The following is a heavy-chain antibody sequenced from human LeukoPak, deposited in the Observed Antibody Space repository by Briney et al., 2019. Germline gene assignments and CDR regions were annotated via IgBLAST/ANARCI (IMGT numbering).Heavy chain of an antibody. CDR2: IIPIFGTA. V-gene: IGHV1-69*06. J-gene: IGHJ4*02. Sequence: GSSVKVSCKASGGTFSSYAISWVRQAPGQGLEWMGGIIPIFGTANYAQKFQGRVTITADKSTSTAYMELSSLRSEDTAVYYCARGVYSSSHNTPVDYWGQGTLVTVSS. CDR1: GGTFSSYA. CDR3: ARGVYSSSHNTPVDY. D-gene: IGHD6-13*01.